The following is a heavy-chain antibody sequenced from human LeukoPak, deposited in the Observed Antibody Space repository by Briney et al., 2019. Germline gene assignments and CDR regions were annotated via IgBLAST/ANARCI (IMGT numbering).Heavy chain of an antibody. D-gene: IGHD6-13*01. V-gene: IGHV5-51*01. J-gene: IGHJ4*02. CDR2: IYPGDSDT. CDR3: ARLTTPGIAAAGTPFDY. Sequence: GESLKISRKGSGYSFTSYWIGWVRQMPGKGLEWMGIIYPGDSDTRYSPSFQGQVTISADKSISTAYLQWSSLKASDTAMYYCARLTTPGIAAAGTPFDYWGQGTLVTVSS. CDR1: GYSFTSYW.